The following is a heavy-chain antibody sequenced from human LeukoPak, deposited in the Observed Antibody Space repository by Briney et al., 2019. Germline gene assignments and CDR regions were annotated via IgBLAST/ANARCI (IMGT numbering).Heavy chain of an antibody. CDR3: ARRRQYDSSLFWNFDL. CDR2: INHSGST. CDR1: GGSFSGYY. D-gene: IGHD6-6*01. Sequence: SETLSLTCAVYGGSFSGYYWSWIRQSPGKGLEWIGEINHSGSTNYNPSLKSRVIISVGTSKNQFSLNLNSVTAADTAVYYCARRRQYDSSLFWNFDLWGRGTLVTVSS. J-gene: IGHJ2*01. V-gene: IGHV4-34*01.